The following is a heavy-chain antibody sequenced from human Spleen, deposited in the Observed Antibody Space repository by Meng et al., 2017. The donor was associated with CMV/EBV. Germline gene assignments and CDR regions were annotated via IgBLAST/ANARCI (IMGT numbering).Heavy chain of an antibody. CDR3: ARAHRDFNFWSGFPRFDP. V-gene: IGHV1-8*01. D-gene: IGHD3-3*01. CDR2: MDPNNGLT. CDR1: E. Sequence: EISGVGKATGTGLEWLGRMDPNNGLTGFAPKFQGRVTMTRDTSINTAYMELSSLRSDDTAVYYCARAHRDFNFWSGFPRFDPWGQGTLVTVSS. J-gene: IGHJ5*02.